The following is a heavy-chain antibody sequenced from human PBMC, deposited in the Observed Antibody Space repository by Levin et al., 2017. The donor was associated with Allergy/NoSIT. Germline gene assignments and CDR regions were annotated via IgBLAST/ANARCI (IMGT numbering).Heavy chain of an antibody. CDR1: GYTFISYG. J-gene: IGHJ6*02. V-gene: IGHV1-18*01. CDR2: ISPHNGKT. D-gene: IGHD4-11*01. CDR3: ARDPERTINSHHYGMDV. Sequence: ASVKVSCKASGYTFISYGVAWLRRTAGQGLEWVGWISPHNGKTYYAQKFQGRVTMTTDTSTSTAFMELTNLGSDDTAVYFCARDPERTINSHHYGMDVRGQGTTVGVSS.